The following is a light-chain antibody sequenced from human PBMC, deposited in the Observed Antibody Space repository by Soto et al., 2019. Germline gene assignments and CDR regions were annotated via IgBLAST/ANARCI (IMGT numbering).Light chain of an antibody. CDR2: DAS. Sequence: DIHMTQSPSTLSASLGDIVAITCRASQSISSWLAWYQQKPGKAPKLLIYDASSLESGVPSRFSGSGSGTEFTLTISSLQPDDFATYYCQQYNSYSGTFGQGTKVDIK. CDR1: QSISSW. J-gene: IGKJ1*01. CDR3: QQYNSYSGT. V-gene: IGKV1-5*01.